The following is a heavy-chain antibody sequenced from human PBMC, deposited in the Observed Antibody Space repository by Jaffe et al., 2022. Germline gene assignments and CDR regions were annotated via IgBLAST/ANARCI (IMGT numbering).Heavy chain of an antibody. D-gene: IGHD5-12*01. J-gene: IGHJ4*02. Sequence: EVQLLESGGGLVQPGGSLRLSCAASGFTFSSYAMSWVRQAPGKGLEWVSAISGSGGSTYYADSVKGRFTISRDNSKNTLYLQMNSLRAEDTAVYYCAKDSPYGGYDYASNFDYWGQGTLVTVSS. CDR3: AKDSPYGGYDYASNFDY. CDR1: GFTFSSYA. V-gene: IGHV3-23*01. CDR2: ISGSGGST.